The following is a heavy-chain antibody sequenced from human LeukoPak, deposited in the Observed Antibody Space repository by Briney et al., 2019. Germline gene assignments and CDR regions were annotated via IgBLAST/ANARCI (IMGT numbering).Heavy chain of an antibody. D-gene: IGHD2-2*02. CDR3: ARGIVVVPPAILVPDYYYYMDV. V-gene: IGHV1-8*01. J-gene: IGHJ6*03. CDR1: GYTFTSYD. Sequence: ASVKVSCKASGYTFTSYDINWVRQATGQGLEWMGWMNPNSGNTGYAQKFQGRVTMTRNTSISTAYMELSSLRSEDTAVYYCARGIVVVPPAILVPDYYYYMDVWGKGTTVTVSS. CDR2: MNPNSGNT.